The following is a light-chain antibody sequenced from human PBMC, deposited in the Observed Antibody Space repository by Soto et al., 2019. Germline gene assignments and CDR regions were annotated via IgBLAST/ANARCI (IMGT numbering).Light chain of an antibody. CDR2: SNN. CDR3: AAWDDSLNAVV. CDR1: SSNIGSNT. Sequence: QSVLTQPPSASGTPGQRVTISCSGSSSNIGSNTVNWYQQLPGTAPKLLIYSNNQRPSGVPDRFSGSKSGTSASLAISGLQSEGEADYDCAAWDDSLNAVVFGGGTKLTVL. J-gene: IGLJ2*01. V-gene: IGLV1-44*01.